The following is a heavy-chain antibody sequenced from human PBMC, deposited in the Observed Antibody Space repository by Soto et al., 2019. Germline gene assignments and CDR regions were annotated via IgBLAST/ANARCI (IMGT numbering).Heavy chain of an antibody. CDR2: IQSGGPT. J-gene: IGHJ6*04. CDR3: EGDDALCYGGRCYGVPLDF. Sequence: EVHLVESGGGLVQPGGSLRLSCAASGFTVSSKYMSWVRQAPGKGLEWVSLIQSGGPTYYADSVKGRFTISRDTSENTLHFQRDRWRAEDRAVFYCEGDDALCYGGRCYGVPLDFWGKGTTVTVSS. D-gene: IGHD2-15*01. CDR1: GFTVSSKY. V-gene: IGHV3-66*01.